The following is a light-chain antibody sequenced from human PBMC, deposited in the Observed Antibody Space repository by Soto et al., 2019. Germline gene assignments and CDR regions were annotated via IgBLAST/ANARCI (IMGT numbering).Light chain of an antibody. CDR3: CSYAGSHFL. CDR1: SSDVGGYNF. V-gene: IGLV2-11*01. J-gene: IGLJ2*01. Sequence: QSALTQPRSVSGSPGQSVTISCTGTSSDVGGYNFVSWYQQHPGKAPKLMIYDVSQRPSGVPDRFSGSKSGNTASLTISGLQDEDEADYYCCSYAGSHFLFRGGTQLTVL. CDR2: DVS.